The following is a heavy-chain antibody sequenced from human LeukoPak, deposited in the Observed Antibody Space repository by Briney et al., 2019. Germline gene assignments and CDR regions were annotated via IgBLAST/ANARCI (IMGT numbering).Heavy chain of an antibody. D-gene: IGHD5-12*01. J-gene: IGHJ3*02. CDR3: AKAGSPSSDIVATSDAFDI. Sequence: GRSLRLSCAASGFTFSSYGMHGVRQAPGKGREWVAVISYEGSNKYYADSVKGRFTISRDNSKNTLYLQMNSLRAEDTAVYYCAKAGSPSSDIVATSDAFDIWGQGTMVTVSS. CDR1: GFTFSSYG. V-gene: IGHV3-30*18. CDR2: ISYEGSNK.